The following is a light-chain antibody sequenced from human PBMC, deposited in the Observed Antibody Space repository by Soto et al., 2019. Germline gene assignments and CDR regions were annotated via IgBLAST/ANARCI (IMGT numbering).Light chain of an antibody. Sequence: EVVVTQSPATLSVSPGERATLSCRASQRVNSNLAWYQQKPGQAPRLLIYYASTRATGIPARFSGSGSGTEFTLTISSLQSEDFAVYYCQQYNNWPLTFGGGTKVDIK. J-gene: IGKJ4*01. CDR1: QRVNSN. CDR3: QQYNNWPLT. V-gene: IGKV3-15*01. CDR2: YAS.